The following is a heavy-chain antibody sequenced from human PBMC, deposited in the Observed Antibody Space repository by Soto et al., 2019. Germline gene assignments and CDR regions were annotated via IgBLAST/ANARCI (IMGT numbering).Heavy chain of an antibody. V-gene: IGHV3-30-3*01. Sequence: GGSLRLCCAASGFTFSTYAMHWVRQAPGKGLEWVALISYEGSNKYYADSVKGRFTISRDNSKNTLYVQMNSLRPEDTAVYSCARAETGRYGDYVVGYWGQGTMVTVSS. J-gene: IGHJ4*02. D-gene: IGHD4-17*01. CDR1: GFTFSTYA. CDR3: ARAETGRYGDYVVGY. CDR2: ISYEGSNK.